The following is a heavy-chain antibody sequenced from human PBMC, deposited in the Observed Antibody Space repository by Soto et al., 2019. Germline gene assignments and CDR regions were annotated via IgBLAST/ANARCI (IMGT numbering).Heavy chain of an antibody. Sequence: QVQLVESGGGVVQPGRSLRLSCAASGFTFSSYGMHWVRQAPGKGLEWVAVIWYDGSNKYYADSVKGRFTISRDNSKNTLYLQMNSLRAEDTAVYYCAREVTIFGVVIQYWYFDLWGRGTLVTVSS. V-gene: IGHV3-33*01. CDR3: AREVTIFGVVIQYWYFDL. CDR2: IWYDGSNK. J-gene: IGHJ2*01. CDR1: GFTFSSYG. D-gene: IGHD3-3*01.